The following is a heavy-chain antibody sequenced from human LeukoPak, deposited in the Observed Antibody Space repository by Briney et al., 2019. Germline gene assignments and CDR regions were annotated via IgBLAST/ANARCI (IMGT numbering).Heavy chain of an antibody. CDR3: ARDGRIAVPLDY. V-gene: IGHV3-48*01. J-gene: IGHJ4*02. CDR2: ISSSSTI. D-gene: IGHD6-19*01. Sequence: GGSLRLSCAASGFTFSSYSMNWVRQAPGKGLEWVSYISSSSTIYCADSVKGRFTISRDNAKNSLYLQMNSLRAEDTAVYYCARDGRIAVPLDYWGQGTLVTVSS. CDR1: GFTFSSYS.